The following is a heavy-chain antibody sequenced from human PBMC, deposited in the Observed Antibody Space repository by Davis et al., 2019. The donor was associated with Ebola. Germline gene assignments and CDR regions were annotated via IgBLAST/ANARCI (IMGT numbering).Heavy chain of an antibody. CDR1: GFTFSSYW. D-gene: IGHD4-23*01. Sequence: GGSLRLSCAASGFTFSSYWMHWVRQAPGKGLEWVGFIRSKAYRGTTEYAASVKGRFTISRDDSKSIAYLQMNSLKTEDTAVYYCTRDYGGNSDYWGQGTLVTVSS. V-gene: IGHV3-49*04. J-gene: IGHJ4*02. CDR3: TRDYGGNSDY. CDR2: IRSKAYRGTT.